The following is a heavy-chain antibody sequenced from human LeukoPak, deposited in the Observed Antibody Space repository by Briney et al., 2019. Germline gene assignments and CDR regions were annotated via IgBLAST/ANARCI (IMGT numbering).Heavy chain of an antibody. D-gene: IGHD6-13*01. J-gene: IGHJ4*02. V-gene: IGHV3-23*01. CDR3: ARDGSSWYWDY. CDR2: ISPGGGTT. Sequence: GGSLRLSCAVSGFAFGSEAMSWVRQSPARGLEWVASISPGGGTTYYADSVKGRFTISRDNSKNTLYLQMNSLRAEDTAVYYCARDGSSWYWDYWGQGTLVTVSS. CDR1: GFAFGSEA.